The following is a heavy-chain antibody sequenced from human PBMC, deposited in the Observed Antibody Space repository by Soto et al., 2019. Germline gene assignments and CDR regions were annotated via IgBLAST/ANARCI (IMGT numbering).Heavy chain of an antibody. CDR3: ARGGRDWGFDY. CDR1: GGSISSGGYY. CDR2: IYYSGST. D-gene: IGHD1-26*01. V-gene: IGHV4-31*03. Sequence: ASETLSLTCTVSGGSISSGGYYWSWIRQHPGKGLEWIGYIYYSGSTYYNPSLKSRVTISVDTSKNQFSLKLSSVTAADTAVYYCARGGRDWGFDYWGQGTLVTVSS. J-gene: IGHJ4*02.